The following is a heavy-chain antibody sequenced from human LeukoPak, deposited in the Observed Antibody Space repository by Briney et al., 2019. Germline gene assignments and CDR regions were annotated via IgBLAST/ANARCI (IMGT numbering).Heavy chain of an antibody. CDR1: GFTFSSYG. D-gene: IGHD1-26*01. V-gene: IGHV3-30*18. J-gene: IGHJ4*02. CDR3: AKDIGSGSYSPGY. CDR2: ISYDGSNK. Sequence: GGALRLSCAASGFTFSSYGMHWVRQAPGKGLEGVAVISYDGSNKYYADSVKGRFTISRDNSKNTLYLQMNSLRAEDTAVYYCAKDIGSGSYSPGYWGQGTLVTVSS.